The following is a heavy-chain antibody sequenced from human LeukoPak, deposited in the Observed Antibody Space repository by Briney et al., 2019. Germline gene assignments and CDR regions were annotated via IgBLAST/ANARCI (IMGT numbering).Heavy chain of an antibody. D-gene: IGHD3-22*01. CDR3: ARRGSSGYYYPYHFDY. CDR1: GGSISSYY. J-gene: IGHJ4*02. Sequence: SETLSLTCTVSGGSISSYYWSWIRQPPGKGLEWIGYIYYSGSTNYNPSLKSRVTISVDTSKSQFSLKLSSVTAADTAVYYCARRGSSGYYYPYHFDYWGQGTLVTVSS. CDR2: IYYSGST. V-gene: IGHV4-59*01.